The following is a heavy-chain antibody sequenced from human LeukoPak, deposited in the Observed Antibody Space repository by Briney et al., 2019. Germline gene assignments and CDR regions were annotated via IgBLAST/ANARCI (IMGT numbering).Heavy chain of an antibody. CDR3: ARDNLAEGYSFFDY. Sequence: GGSLRLSCAASGFTFSSYEMNWVRQAPGKGLEWVSSISSSSSYIYYADSVKGRFTISRDNAKNSLYLQMNSLRAEDTAVYYCARDNLAEGYSFFDYWGQGTLVTVSS. CDR1: GFTFSSYE. D-gene: IGHD5-18*01. CDR2: ISSSSSYI. V-gene: IGHV3-21*01. J-gene: IGHJ4*02.